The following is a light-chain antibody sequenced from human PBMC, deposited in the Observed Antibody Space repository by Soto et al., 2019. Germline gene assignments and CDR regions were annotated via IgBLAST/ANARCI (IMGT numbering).Light chain of an antibody. Sequence: QSVLTQPPSASGSPGQSVTSSCTGASSDVGGYNYVSWYQQHPGEAPKLIIYEVTKRPSGVPDRFSGSKSGNTASLTVSGLQAEDEADYHCCSYAGNSNYVFGTGTKVTVL. J-gene: IGLJ1*01. CDR2: EVT. CDR3: CSYAGNSNYV. CDR1: SSDVGGYNY. V-gene: IGLV2-8*01.